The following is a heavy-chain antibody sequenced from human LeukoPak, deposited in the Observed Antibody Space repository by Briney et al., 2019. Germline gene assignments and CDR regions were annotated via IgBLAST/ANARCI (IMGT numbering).Heavy chain of an antibody. V-gene: IGHV3-23*01. Sequence: GGSLRLSCAASGFTFTDSAMTWVRQAPGKGLEWVSAISTSGGDTIYTDSVKDRFTISRDNSKNTLYLQMNCLRADDTAIYYCAKGGNYAPLDYWGQGTLVTVSS. CDR3: AKGGNYAPLDY. CDR1: GFTFTDSA. J-gene: IGHJ4*02. CDR2: ISTSGGDT. D-gene: IGHD1-7*01.